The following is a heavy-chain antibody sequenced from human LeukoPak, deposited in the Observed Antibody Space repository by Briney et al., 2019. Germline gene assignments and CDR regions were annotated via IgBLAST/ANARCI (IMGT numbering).Heavy chain of an antibody. CDR3: ARQYSSSWYGVNWFDP. Sequence: ASVKVSCKASGYTFTSYAMNWVRQAPGQGLEWMGWINTNTGNPTYAQGFTGRFVFSLDTSVSTAYLQISSLKAEDTAVYYCARQYSSSWYGVNWFDPWGQGTLVTVSS. V-gene: IGHV7-4-1*02. CDR2: INTNTGNP. J-gene: IGHJ5*02. CDR1: GYTFTSYA. D-gene: IGHD6-13*01.